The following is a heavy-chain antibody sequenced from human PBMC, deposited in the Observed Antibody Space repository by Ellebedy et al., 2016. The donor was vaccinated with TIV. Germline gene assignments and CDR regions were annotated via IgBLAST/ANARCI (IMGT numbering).Heavy chain of an antibody. CDR3: AKYYYDSSGLPHAFDI. CDR2: IYYSGST. Sequence: SETLSLXXTVSGGSVSSGSYYWSWIRQPPGKGLEWIGYIYYSGSTNYNPSLKSRVTISVDTSKNQFSLKLSSVTAADTAVYYCAKYYYDSSGLPHAFDIWGQGTMVTVSS. CDR1: GGSVSSGSYY. J-gene: IGHJ3*02. D-gene: IGHD3-22*01. V-gene: IGHV4-61*01.